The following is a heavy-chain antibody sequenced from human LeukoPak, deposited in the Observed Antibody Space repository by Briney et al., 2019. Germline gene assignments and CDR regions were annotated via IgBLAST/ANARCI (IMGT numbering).Heavy chain of an antibody. CDR2: ISWNSGSI. CDR3: AKDSRRLTTMTTVIKFDA. D-gene: IGHD3-22*01. J-gene: IGHJ4*02. Sequence: GGSLRLSCAASRFALDDYAMHWVRQAPGKGLEGVSGISWNSGSIGYADSVKGRFTISRDNSKNTAYLQMNSLRAEDTAVYYCAKDSRRLTTMTTVIKFDAWGQGTLVTVSS. CDR1: RFALDDYA. V-gene: IGHV3-9*01.